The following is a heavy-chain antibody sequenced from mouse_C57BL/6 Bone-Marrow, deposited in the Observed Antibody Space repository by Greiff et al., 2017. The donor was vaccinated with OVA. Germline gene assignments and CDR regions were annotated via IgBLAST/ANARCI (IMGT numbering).Heavy chain of an antibody. CDR2: ISDGGSYT. CDR1: GFTFSSYA. D-gene: IGHD1-1*01. Sequence: EVKLVESGGGLVKPGGSLKLSCAASGFTFSSYAMSWVRQTPEKRLEWVATISDGGSYTYYPDNVKGRFTISRDNAKNNLYLQMSHLKSEDTAMYYCARDPLFAWLADWGQGTLVTVSA. J-gene: IGHJ3*01. CDR3: ARDPLFAWLAD. V-gene: IGHV5-4*01.